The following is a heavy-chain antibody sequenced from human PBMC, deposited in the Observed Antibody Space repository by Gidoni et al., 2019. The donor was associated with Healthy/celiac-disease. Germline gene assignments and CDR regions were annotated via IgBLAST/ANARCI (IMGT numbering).Heavy chain of an antibody. CDR2: IIPIFGTA. D-gene: IGHD1-26*01. CDR1: GGPFSSYA. V-gene: IGHV1-69*01. Sequence: QVQLVQSGAEVTKPGSSVKVYCKASGGPFSSYAISWVRQAPGQGLEWMGGIIPIFGTANYAQKFQGRVTITADESTSTAYMELSSLRSEDTAVYYCARVGRDGSYYVDYWGQGTLVTVSS. J-gene: IGHJ4*02. CDR3: ARVGRDGSYYVDY.